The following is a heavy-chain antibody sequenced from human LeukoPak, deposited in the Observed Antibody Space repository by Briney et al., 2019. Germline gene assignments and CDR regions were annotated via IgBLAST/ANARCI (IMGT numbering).Heavy chain of an antibody. D-gene: IGHD5-18*01. CDR2: INPNSGGT. Sequence: ASVKVSCKASGYTFTDYYMHWVRQAPGQGLEWMGWINPNSGGTNYAQKFQDRVTMTRDTSISTAYMELSRLRSDDTAVYYCARDQARGYSSSYAFETWGQGTVVTVSS. CDR1: GYTFTDYY. J-gene: IGHJ3*02. V-gene: IGHV1-2*02. CDR3: ARDQARGYSSSYAFET.